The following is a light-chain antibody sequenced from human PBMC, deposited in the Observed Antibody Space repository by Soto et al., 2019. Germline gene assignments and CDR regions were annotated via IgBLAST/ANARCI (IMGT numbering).Light chain of an antibody. J-gene: IGLJ1*01. CDR1: SSYVGGYKF. CDR2: EVS. CDR3: SSYAGSNMGV. Sequence: QSVVTQPPSASGSPGQSVTISCTGTSSYVGGYKFVSWYQQHPGKAPKLIIYEVSQRPSVVPDRFSASKSGDTASLTVSGLRAEDEADYYCSSYAGSNMGVFGSGTKVTVL. V-gene: IGLV2-8*01.